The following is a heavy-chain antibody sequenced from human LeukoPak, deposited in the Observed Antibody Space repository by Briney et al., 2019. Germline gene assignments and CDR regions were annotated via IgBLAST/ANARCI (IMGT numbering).Heavy chain of an antibody. Sequence: GGSLRLSCAASGFTFSSYGMHWVRQAPGKGLEWVAVIWYDGSNKYYADSVKGRLTISRDNSKNTLYLQMNSLRAEDTAVYYCARQSGGDSSGYYSDAFDIWGQGTMVTVSS. CDR3: ARQSGGDSSGYYSDAFDI. CDR2: IWYDGSNK. J-gene: IGHJ3*02. D-gene: IGHD3-22*01. CDR1: GFTFSSYG. V-gene: IGHV3-33*01.